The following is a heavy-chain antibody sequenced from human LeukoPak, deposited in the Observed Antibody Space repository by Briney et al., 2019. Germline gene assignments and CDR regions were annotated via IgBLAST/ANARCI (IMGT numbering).Heavy chain of an antibody. D-gene: IGHD3-22*01. CDR2: ISSSGGST. CDR3: AKGLGYYYDSSGYQPSGY. Sequence: GGSLRLSCAASGFTFSSYAMSWVRQAPGKGLEWVSAISSSGGSTYYADSVKGRFTISRDNSKNTLYLQMNSLRAEDTAVYYCAKGLGYYYDSSGYQPSGYWGQGTLVTVSS. J-gene: IGHJ4*02. CDR1: GFTFSSYA. V-gene: IGHV3-23*01.